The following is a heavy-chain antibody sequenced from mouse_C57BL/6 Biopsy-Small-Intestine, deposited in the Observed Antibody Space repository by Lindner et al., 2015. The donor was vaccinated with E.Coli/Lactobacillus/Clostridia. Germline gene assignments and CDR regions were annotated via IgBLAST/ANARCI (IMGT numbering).Heavy chain of an antibody. CDR1: GYTFTGHW. D-gene: IGHD3-2*02. CDR3: ARTVQATSDY. CDR2: ILPGGGIT. J-gene: IGHJ2*01. V-gene: IGHV1-9*01. Sequence: VQLQESGAELMKPGASVKLSCKATGYTFTGHWIEWIKQRPGHGLEWIGEILPGGGITNYNEKFKGKATFTADTFSNTAYMQLSGLTTEDSAIYYCARTVQATSDYWGQGTTLTVSS.